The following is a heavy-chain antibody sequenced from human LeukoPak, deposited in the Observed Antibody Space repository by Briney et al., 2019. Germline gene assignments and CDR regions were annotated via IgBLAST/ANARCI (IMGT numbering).Heavy chain of an antibody. D-gene: IGHD6-19*01. CDR1: SGSFSGYY. CDR2: INHSGST. V-gene: IGHV4-34*01. CDR3: AGYSSGSVAFDI. Sequence: PSETLSLTCSVYSGSFSGYYWSWIRQPPGKGLEWIGEINHSGSTNYNPSLKSRVTISVDTSKNQFSLKLSSVTAADTAVYYCAGYSSGSVAFDIWGQGTMVTVSS. J-gene: IGHJ3*02.